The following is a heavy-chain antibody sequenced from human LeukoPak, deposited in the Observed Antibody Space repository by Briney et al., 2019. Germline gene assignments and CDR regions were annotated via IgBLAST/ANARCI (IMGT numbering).Heavy chain of an antibody. CDR3: ARLVSGSRNFDY. CDR1: GGSISSSNCY. V-gene: IGHV4-39*01. CDR2: VYYSGST. D-gene: IGHD1-26*01. Sequence: PSETLSLTCTVSGGSISSSNCYWGWIRQPPGKGLEWIGNVYYSGSTYYNPSLKSRVTISVDTSKNQFSLKLSSVTAADTAVYYCARLVSGSRNFDYWGQGTLVTVSS. J-gene: IGHJ4*02.